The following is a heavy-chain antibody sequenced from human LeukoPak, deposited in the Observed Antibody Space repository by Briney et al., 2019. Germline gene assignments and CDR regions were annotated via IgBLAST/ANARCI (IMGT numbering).Heavy chain of an antibody. CDR1: GGSISSYY. D-gene: IGHD3-3*01. V-gene: IGHV4-59*01. CDR3: ARGAPVGALEWLSNNWFDP. Sequence: SETLCLTCTVSGGSISSYYWSWIRQPPGKGLEWIGYIYYSGSTNYNPSLKSRVTISVDTSKNQFSLKLSSVTAADTAVYYCARGAPVGALEWLSNNWFDPWGQGTLVTVSS. J-gene: IGHJ5*02. CDR2: IYYSGST.